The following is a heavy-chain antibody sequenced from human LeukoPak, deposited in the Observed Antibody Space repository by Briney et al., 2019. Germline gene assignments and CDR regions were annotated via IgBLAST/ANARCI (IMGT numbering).Heavy chain of an antibody. D-gene: IGHD2-2*01. Sequence: ASVKVSCKASGYTFTSYGISSVRQAPGHRLEWMGWISAYNGNTNYAQKLQGRVTMTTDTSTSTAYMELRSLRSDDTAVYYCARDKDIVVVPAAMRGSDYWGQGTLVTVSS. CDR2: ISAYNGNT. V-gene: IGHV1-18*01. CDR3: ARDKDIVVVPAAMRGSDY. CDR1: GYTFTSYG. J-gene: IGHJ4*02.